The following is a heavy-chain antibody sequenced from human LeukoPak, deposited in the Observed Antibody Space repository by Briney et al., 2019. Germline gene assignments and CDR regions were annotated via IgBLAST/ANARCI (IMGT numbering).Heavy chain of an antibody. Sequence: GGSLRLSCAASGLTFSSYAMSWVRQAPGKGLEWVSAISGSGGSTYYADSVKGRFTISRDNSKNTLYLQMNSLRAEDTAVYYCAKARRYDSSGYYPDYWGQGTLVTVSS. CDR3: AKARRYDSSGYYPDY. CDR2: ISGSGGST. V-gene: IGHV3-23*01. J-gene: IGHJ4*02. CDR1: GLTFSSYA. D-gene: IGHD3-22*01.